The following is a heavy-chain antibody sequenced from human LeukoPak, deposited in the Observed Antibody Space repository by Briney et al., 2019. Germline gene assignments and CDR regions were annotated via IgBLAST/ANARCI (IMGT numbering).Heavy chain of an antibody. CDR1: GNSISSFF. J-gene: IGHJ4*02. CDR2: IYYSGST. V-gene: IGHV4-59*01. D-gene: IGHD3-22*01. CDR3: ARNYYDSTGYLPGLFDY. Sequence: ASETLSLTCTVSGNSISSFFWSWVRQPPGRGLEWIGYIYYSGSTNYNPSLKSRVTILVDTSKNQFSLRLSSVTAADTAVYYCARNYYDSTGYLPGLFDYWGQGTLVTVSS.